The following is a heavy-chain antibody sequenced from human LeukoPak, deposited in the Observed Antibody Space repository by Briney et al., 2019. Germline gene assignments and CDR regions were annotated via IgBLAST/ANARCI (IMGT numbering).Heavy chain of an antibody. CDR1: GFTFSSYW. Sequence: GGSLRLSCAASGFTFSSYWMHWVRQAPGKGLVWVSRINSDGNSTSYADSVKGRFTISRDNAKNTLYLQMNSLRAEDTAVYYCARFPDYYDSSGYSRDAFDIWGQGTMVTVSS. CDR3: ARFPDYYDSSGYSRDAFDI. CDR2: INSDGNST. D-gene: IGHD3-22*01. V-gene: IGHV3-74*01. J-gene: IGHJ3*02.